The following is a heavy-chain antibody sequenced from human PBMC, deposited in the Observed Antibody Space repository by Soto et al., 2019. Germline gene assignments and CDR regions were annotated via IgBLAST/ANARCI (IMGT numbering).Heavy chain of an antibody. CDR1: GGSISSSSYY. V-gene: IGHV4-39*02. Sequence: QLQLQESGPGLVKPSETLSLTCTVSGGSISSSSYYWGWIRQPPGKGLEWIGNVYYSGSTYYNPSLRSRVTISVDTSKNHFALKLSSVTAADTAVYYCAGLDSSSWRQSYDYWGQGTLVTVSS. CDR3: AGLDSSSWRQSYDY. J-gene: IGHJ4*02. D-gene: IGHD6-13*01. CDR2: VYYSGST.